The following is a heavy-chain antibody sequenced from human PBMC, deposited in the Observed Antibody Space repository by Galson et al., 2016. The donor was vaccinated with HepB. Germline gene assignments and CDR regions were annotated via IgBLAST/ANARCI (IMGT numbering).Heavy chain of an antibody. J-gene: IGHJ4*02. CDR3: ARGTYDYVWGSYRFNSFDY. D-gene: IGHD3-16*02. CDR1: GYIFTRYA. V-gene: IGHV1-3*01. Sequence: SVKVSCKASGYIFTRYAMHWVRQAPGQRLEWMGWISAGNGNTKYSQRLQGRVTITRDTSASTAYMELSSLRSEDTAVYYCARGTYDYVWGSYRFNSFDYWGQGTLVTVSS. CDR2: ISAGNGNT.